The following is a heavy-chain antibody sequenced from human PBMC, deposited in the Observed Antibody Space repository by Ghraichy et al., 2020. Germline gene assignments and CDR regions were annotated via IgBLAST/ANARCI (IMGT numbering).Heavy chain of an antibody. Sequence: GGSLRLSCAASGFTFSSYAMSWVRQAPGKGLEWGSAISGSGGSTYYADSVKGRFTISRDNSKNTLYLQMNSLRAEDTAVYYCAKVRDYYDSSGYYRYYYYYGMDVLGQGTTVTVSS. D-gene: IGHD3-22*01. CDR2: ISGSGGST. V-gene: IGHV3-23*01. CDR1: GFTFSSYA. J-gene: IGHJ6*02. CDR3: AKVRDYYDSSGYYRYYYYYGMDV.